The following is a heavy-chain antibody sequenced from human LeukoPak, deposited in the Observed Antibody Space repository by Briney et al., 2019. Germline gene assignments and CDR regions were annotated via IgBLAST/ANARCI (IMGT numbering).Heavy chain of an antibody. CDR1: GFTFDHYG. D-gene: IGHD3-9*01. V-gene: IGHV3-23*01. CDR2: ISGSGGST. J-gene: IGHJ4*02. Sequence: GSLRLSCAASGFTFDHYGMSWVRQAPGKGLEWVSAISGSGGSTYYADSVKGRFTISRDNSKNTLYLQMNSLRAEDTAVYYCAKRKRYFDWLLFRYYFDYWGQGTLVTVSS. CDR3: AKRKRYFDWLLFRYYFDY.